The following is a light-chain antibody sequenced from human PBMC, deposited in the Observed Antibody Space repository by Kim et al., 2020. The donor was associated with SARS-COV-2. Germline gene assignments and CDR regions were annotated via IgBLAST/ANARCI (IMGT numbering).Light chain of an antibody. CDR2: LNSDGSH. CDR3: QTWGTGNV. J-gene: IGLJ3*02. V-gene: IGLV4-69*01. Sequence: QLVLTQSPSASASLGASVKLTCTLSSGHSSYAIAWHQQQPEKGPRYLMKLNSDGSHSKGDGIPDRFSGSSSGAERYLTISSLQSEDEADYYCQTWGTGNVFGGGTQLTVL. CDR1: SGHSSYA.